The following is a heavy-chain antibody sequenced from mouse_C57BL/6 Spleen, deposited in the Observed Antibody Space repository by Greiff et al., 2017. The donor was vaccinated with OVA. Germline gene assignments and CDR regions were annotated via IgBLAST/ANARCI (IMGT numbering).Heavy chain of an antibody. D-gene: IGHD3-2*02. Sequence: EVHLVESGGGLVKPGGSLKLSCAASGFTFSDYGMHWVRQAPEQGLEWVAYISSGSSTIYYADTVKGRFTISRDNAKNTLFLQMTSLRSEDTAMYYCARGAAQAPYFDYWGQGTTLTVSS. V-gene: IGHV5-17*01. CDR1: GFTFSDYG. CDR2: ISSGSSTI. CDR3: ARGAAQAPYFDY. J-gene: IGHJ2*01.